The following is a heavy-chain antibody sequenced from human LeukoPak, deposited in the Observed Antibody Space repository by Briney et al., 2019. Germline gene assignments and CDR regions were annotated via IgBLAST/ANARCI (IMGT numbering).Heavy chain of an antibody. V-gene: IGHV1-2*02. D-gene: IGHD5-18*01. CDR3: ARDERGYSYGPYYYYGMDV. Sequence: ASVKVSCKASGYTFTGYYMHWVRQAPRQGLEWMGWINPNSGGTNYAQKFQGRVTMTRDTSISTAYMELSRLRSDDTAVYYCARDERGYSYGPYYYYGMDVWGQGTTVTVSS. J-gene: IGHJ6*02. CDR2: INPNSGGT. CDR1: GYTFTGYY.